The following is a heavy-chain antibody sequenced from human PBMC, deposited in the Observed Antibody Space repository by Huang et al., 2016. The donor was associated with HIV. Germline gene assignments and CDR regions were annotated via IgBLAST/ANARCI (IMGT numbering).Heavy chain of an antibody. Sequence: VESGGDAVQSGRSLRLSCRGSGFIFIDFAINWFRHSPRKGLEWRGVVGRIAFGGASKSAPSVKDRFSVSRDEAKNVAFLQMENLQVDDTAVYYCSPTGDDYFYYYMDVWGNGTTVIVS. CDR3: SPTGDDYFYYYMDV. J-gene: IGHJ6*03. V-gene: IGHV3-49*03. CDR2: VGRIAFGGAS. CDR1: GFIFIDFA. D-gene: IGHD4-17*01.